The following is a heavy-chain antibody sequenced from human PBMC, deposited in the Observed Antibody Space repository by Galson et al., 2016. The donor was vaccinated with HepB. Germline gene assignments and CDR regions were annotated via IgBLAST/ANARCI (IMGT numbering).Heavy chain of an antibody. CDR1: GFTFSSYG. V-gene: IGHV3-33*01. CDR2: TWYDGSNK. Sequence: SLRLSCAASGFTFSSYGMHWVRPAPGKGLEWVAVTWYDGSNKYYADSVKGRFTISRDNSKNTLYLQMNRLRAEDAAVYYCASGEKEGFWGQGTLVTVSS. J-gene: IGHJ4*02. CDR3: ASGEKEGF. D-gene: IGHD3-10*01.